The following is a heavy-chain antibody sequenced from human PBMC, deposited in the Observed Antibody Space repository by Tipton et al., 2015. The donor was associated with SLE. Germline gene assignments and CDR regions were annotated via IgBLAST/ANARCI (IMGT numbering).Heavy chain of an antibody. CDR2: IYQSGGT. Sequence: TLSLTCAVSGGSINSGGYSWSWIRQPPGKGLEWIGYIYQSGGTSYNPSLKSRVTISVDTSKNQFSLKLSSVTAADTAVYYCAREAGHQLAPFDYWGQGTLVTVSS. J-gene: IGHJ4*02. CDR1: GGSINSGGYS. CDR3: AREAGHQLAPFDY. D-gene: IGHD6-13*01. V-gene: IGHV4-30-2*01.